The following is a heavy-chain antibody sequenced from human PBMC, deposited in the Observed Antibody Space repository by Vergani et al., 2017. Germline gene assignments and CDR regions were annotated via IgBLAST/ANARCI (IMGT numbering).Heavy chain of an antibody. CDR3: ARGDYGILTGYRY. CDR1: GYTFSNYY. CDR2: INPSGGHT. J-gene: IGHJ4*02. D-gene: IGHD3-9*01. Sequence: QLQVVPSGAEVKKSGASVKVSCKTSGYTFSNYYMHWVRQAPGQGLEWMGIINPSGGHTNYAQKFQGRVTMTRDTSTSTVYMELSSLRSEDTAIYYCARGDYGILTGYRYWGEGTLVTVSA. V-gene: IGHV1-46*03.